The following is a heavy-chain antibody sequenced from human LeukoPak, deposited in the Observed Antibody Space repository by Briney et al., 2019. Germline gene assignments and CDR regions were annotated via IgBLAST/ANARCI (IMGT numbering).Heavy chain of an antibody. CDR3: ARVGGDYVAVLCDY. V-gene: IGHV4-4*07. J-gene: IGHJ4*02. Sequence: PSETLSLTCTVSGGSISSYSWSWIRQPAGKGLDRIGRIYTSGSTNYNPSLKSRVTISVDTSKNQFSLKLSSVTAADTAVYYCARVGGDYVAVLCDYWGQGTLVTVSS. CDR2: IYTSGST. D-gene: IGHD4-17*01. CDR1: GGSISSYS.